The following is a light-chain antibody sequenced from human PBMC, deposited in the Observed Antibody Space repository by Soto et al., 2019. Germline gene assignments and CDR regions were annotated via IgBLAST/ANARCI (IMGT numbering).Light chain of an antibody. CDR3: QQYNNWPALT. Sequence: DIQMTQSPSTLSGSVGDRVTITCRASQTISSWLAWYQQKPGKAPKLLIYKASTLKSGVPSRFSGSGSGTEFTLTISSLQSEDFAVYYCQQYNNWPALTFGGGTKVDI. J-gene: IGKJ4*01. CDR2: KAS. V-gene: IGKV1-5*03. CDR1: QTISSW.